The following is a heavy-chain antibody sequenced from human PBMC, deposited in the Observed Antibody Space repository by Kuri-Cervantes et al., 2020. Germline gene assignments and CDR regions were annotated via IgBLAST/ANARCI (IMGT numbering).Heavy chain of an antibody. Sequence: SLKISCAASGFTFDDYAMHWVRQAPGKGLEWVSGISWNSGSMGYADSVKGRFTISRDNAKNSLYLQMNSLRAEDTAVYYCARERGSFYPSLDYWGQGTLVTVSS. V-gene: IGHV3-9*01. D-gene: IGHD5/OR15-5a*01. CDR2: ISWNSGSM. J-gene: IGHJ4*02. CDR1: GFTFDDYA. CDR3: ARERGSFYPSLDY.